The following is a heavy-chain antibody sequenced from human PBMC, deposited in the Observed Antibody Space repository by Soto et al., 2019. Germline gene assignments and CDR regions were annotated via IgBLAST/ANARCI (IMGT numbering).Heavy chain of an antibody. CDR2: IYHSGST. J-gene: IGHJ5*02. D-gene: IGHD1-7*01. CDR3: GRESGETWDYEAS. V-gene: IGHV4-30-2*01. Sequence: LSLTCAVSGGSISSGGYSWSWIRQPPGKGLEWIGYIYHSGSTYYNPSLKSRVTVSVDTSRNQFFLTLRSVTAADSAVYHCGRESGETWDYEASWGQGTPVTVSS. CDR1: GGSISSGGYS.